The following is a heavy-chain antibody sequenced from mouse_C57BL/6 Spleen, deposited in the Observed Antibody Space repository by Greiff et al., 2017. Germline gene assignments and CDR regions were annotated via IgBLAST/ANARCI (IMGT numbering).Heavy chain of an antibody. Sequence: QVQLQQPGAELVKPGASVKLSCKASGYTFTSYWMHWVKQRPGRGLEWIGRIDPNGGGTKYNQKFKSKATLTVDKPSSAAYMQLSSLTSEDSAVYYCAIRKSDLYAMEYWGQGTSVTVSS. CDR3: AIRKSDLYAMEY. J-gene: IGHJ4*01. CDR1: GYTFTSYW. D-gene: IGHD1-3*01. V-gene: IGHV1-72*01. CDR2: IDPNGGGT.